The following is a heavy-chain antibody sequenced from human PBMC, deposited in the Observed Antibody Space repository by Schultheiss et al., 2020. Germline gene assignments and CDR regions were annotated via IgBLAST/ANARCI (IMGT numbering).Heavy chain of an antibody. D-gene: IGHD3-22*01. CDR3: AREGTYYYDSSGYSNWFDP. Sequence: SETLSLTCAVSGGSISSSNWWSWVRQPPGKGLEWIGEIYHSGSTNYNPSLKSRVTISVDTSKNQFSLKLSSVTAADTAVYYCAREGTYYYDSSGYSNWFDPWGQGTLVTVSS. V-gene: IGHV4-4*02. CDR2: IYHSGST. J-gene: IGHJ5*02. CDR1: GGSISSSNW.